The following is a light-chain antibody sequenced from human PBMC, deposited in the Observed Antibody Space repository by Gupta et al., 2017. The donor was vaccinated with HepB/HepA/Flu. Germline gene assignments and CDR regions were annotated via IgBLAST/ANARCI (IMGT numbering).Light chain of an antibody. CDR1: QSVGYN. Sequence: EIVMTQSAATLSVSPGERATLPCRASQSVGYNLAWYQHKPGQAPRLLIYGAATRATGSPARCSGSGAGTEFTLTISSHQSEDFAVYYCQHQNNERPHWTFGQGTKVEV. CDR3: QHQNNERPHWT. V-gene: IGKV3-15*01. CDR2: GAA. J-gene: IGKJ1*01.